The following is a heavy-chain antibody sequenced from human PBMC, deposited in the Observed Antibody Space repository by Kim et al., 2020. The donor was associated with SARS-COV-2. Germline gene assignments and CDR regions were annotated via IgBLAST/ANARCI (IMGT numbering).Heavy chain of an antibody. D-gene: IGHD3-10*01. J-gene: IGHJ5*02. CDR1: GGSISSYY. V-gene: IGHV4-59*08. CDR2: VYYRGST. Sequence: SETLSLTCTVSGGSISSYYWSWIRQPPGKGLEWIGYVYYRGSTENNPSLKSRVTISADTSKSQISLKLSSVTAADTAVYYCARVLQPYDSGSYHWFEPWG. CDR3: ARVLQPYDSGSYHWFEP.